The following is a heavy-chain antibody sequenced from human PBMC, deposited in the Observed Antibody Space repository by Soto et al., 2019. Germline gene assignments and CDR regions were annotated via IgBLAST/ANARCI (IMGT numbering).Heavy chain of an antibody. CDR1: GGSFSGYY. D-gene: IGHD3-3*01. J-gene: IGHJ4*02. CDR3: ARSRITIFGVVPYYFDY. CDR2: INHSGKT. Sequence: SETLSLTCAVYGGSFSGYYWSWIRQPPGKGLEWIGEINHSGKTYYNPSLKSRFTMSVDTSKNQFSLNLSSVTAADTAVYYCARSRITIFGVVPYYFDYWGQGTLVTVSS. V-gene: IGHV4-34*01.